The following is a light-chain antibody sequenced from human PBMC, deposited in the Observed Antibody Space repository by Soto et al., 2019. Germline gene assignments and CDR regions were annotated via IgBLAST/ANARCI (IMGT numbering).Light chain of an antibody. CDR3: QQHGTSPPRT. V-gene: IGKV3-20*01. CDR1: QSVRNNY. J-gene: IGKJ2*01. Sequence: EIVLTQSPDTLSLSPGERATLSCRASQSVRNNYLAWYQQKPGQAPRLLIYGASSRATGIPDRFSGSGSGTVFTLPINRMEPEDFAVYYCQQHGTSPPRTFGQGTKLEIK. CDR2: GAS.